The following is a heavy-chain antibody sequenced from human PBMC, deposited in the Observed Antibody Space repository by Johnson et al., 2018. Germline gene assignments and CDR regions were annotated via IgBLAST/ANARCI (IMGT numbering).Heavy chain of an antibody. V-gene: IGHV3-30-3*01. CDR3: ARDFLGVAGSAFDI. J-gene: IGHJ3*02. CDR1: GFIFSTFA. Sequence: QVQLVQSGGGVVQPGRSLTLSCTASGFIFSTFAMHWVRQAPGKGLEWMAVLSYDGGNKYYADSVKGRFTITRDNVKNTLYLQMDSLGTEDTAVYYCARDFLGVAGSAFDIWGQGTLVTVSS. D-gene: IGHD6-19*01. CDR2: LSYDGGNK.